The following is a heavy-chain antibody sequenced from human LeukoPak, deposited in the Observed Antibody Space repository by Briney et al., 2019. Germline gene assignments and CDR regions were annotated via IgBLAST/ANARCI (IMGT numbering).Heavy chain of an antibody. CDR1: GYTFTSYG. D-gene: IGHD6-19*01. CDR3: TSGWYEVYYGMDV. J-gene: IGHJ6*02. Sequence: ASVTVSCKASGYTFTSYGISWVRQAPGQGLEWMGWISAYNGNTNYAQKLQGRVTMTTDTSTSTAYMELRSLRSDDTAVYYCTSGWYEVYYGMDVWGQGTTVTVSS. CDR2: ISAYNGNT. V-gene: IGHV1-18*01.